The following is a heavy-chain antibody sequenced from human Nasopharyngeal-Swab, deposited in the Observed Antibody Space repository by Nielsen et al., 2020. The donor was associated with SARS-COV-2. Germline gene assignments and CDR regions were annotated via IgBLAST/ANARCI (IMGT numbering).Heavy chain of an antibody. V-gene: IGHV3-7*01. D-gene: IGHD3-22*01. J-gene: IGHJ4*02. CDR1: GFTFSSYW. Sequence: GESLKISCAASGFTFSSYWMGWVRQAPGKGLEWVANIKQDGSEKYYVDSVKGRFTISRDNAKNSLYLQMNSLRAEDTAVYYCARDPPTYYYDSSGYYSEFYFDYWGQGTLVTVSS. CDR2: IKQDGSEK. CDR3: ARDPPTYYYDSSGYYSEFYFDY.